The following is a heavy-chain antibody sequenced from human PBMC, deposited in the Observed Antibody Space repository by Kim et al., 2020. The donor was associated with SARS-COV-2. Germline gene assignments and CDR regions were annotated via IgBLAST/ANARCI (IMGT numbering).Heavy chain of an antibody. J-gene: IGHJ4*02. Sequence: GGSLRLSCAASGFTFSSYAMSWVRQAPGKGLEWVSAISGSGGSTYYADSVKGRFTISRDNSKNTLYLQMNSLRAEDTAVYYCAKVRVPAATGLKNLPFDYWGQGTLVTVSS. V-gene: IGHV3-23*01. CDR2: ISGSGGST. D-gene: IGHD2-2*01. CDR3: AKVRVPAATGLKNLPFDY. CDR1: GFTFSSYA.